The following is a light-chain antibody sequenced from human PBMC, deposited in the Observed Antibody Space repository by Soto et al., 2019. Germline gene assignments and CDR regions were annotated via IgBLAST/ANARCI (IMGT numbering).Light chain of an antibody. V-gene: IGLV2-14*03. CDR3: SSYKSSSTLV. J-gene: IGLJ2*01. Sequence: QSVLTQPASVSGSPGQSITISCTGTSSDVGGYNYVSWYQQHPGKAPKLMIYDVSNRPSGVSNRFSGSKSGNTASLTISGLQAEDEAAYICSSYKSSSTLVFGGGTKLTVL. CDR2: DVS. CDR1: SSDVGGYNY.